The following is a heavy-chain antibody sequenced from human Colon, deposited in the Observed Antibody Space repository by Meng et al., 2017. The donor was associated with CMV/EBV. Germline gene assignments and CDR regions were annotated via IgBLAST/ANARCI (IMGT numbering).Heavy chain of an antibody. CDR2: IYRGGGT. D-gene: IGHD5-18*01. Sequence: GGSLRLSCVDSGFIVRSHWMHWVRQAPGKGLEWVSLIYRGGGTYYAESVGGRFTISIDNSKNTLYLQMNSLRVEDTAVYYCATIVGSYGSSYYSGLDVWGQGTTVTVSS. CDR3: ATIVGSYGSSYYSGLDV. V-gene: IGHV3-66*02. CDR1: GFIVRSHW. J-gene: IGHJ6*02.